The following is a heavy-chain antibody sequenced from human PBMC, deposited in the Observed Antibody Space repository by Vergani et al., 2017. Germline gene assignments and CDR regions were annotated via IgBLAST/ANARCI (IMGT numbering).Heavy chain of an antibody. CDR1: GFIFSSYA. D-gene: IGHD2-21*01. Sequence: EVQLLESGGNLIQPGGSLRLSCGASGFIFSSYAMTWVRLAPGKGLQWVSAISGSGGNTFYTDSVKGRFTISRDNSKDTLYLQMNSLRVEDTAIYYCAKARDPNCKGGNCYSYYYGLDLWGQGTTVTVSS. J-gene: IGHJ6*02. CDR3: AKARDPNCKGGNCYSYYYGLDL. CDR2: ISGSGGNT. V-gene: IGHV3-23*01.